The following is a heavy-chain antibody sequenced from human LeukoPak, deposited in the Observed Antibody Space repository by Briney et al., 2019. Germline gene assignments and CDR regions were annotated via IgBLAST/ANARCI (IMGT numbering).Heavy chain of an antibody. Sequence: WTSLRLSCAASGFTFSSYGMHWVRQAPGKGLEWVAVISYDGSNKYFADSVKGRFTISRDNSKNTLYLQMNSLRAEDTAVYYFAKEKYRGYSYGSGDYWGQGTLVTVSS. J-gene: IGHJ4*02. D-gene: IGHD5-18*01. CDR1: GFTFSSYG. V-gene: IGHV3-30*18. CDR3: AKEKYRGYSYGSGDY. CDR2: ISYDGSNK.